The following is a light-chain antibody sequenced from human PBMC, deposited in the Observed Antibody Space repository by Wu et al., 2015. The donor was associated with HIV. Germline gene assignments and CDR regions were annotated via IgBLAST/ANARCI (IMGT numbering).Light chain of an antibody. CDR1: QSISGW. CDR3: QQYSTSRRT. V-gene: IGKV1-5*03. Sequence: DIQMTQSPSTLSASVGDRITITCRASQSISGWLAWYQQKPGKAPKHLIYRASTLESGVPSRFSGSGSGTDFILTISSLQPDDFATYFCQQYSTSRRTFGQGTKVEIK. CDR2: RAS. J-gene: IGKJ1*01.